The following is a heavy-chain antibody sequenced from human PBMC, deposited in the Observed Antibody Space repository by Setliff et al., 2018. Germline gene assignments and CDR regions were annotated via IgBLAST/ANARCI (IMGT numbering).Heavy chain of an antibody. D-gene: IGHD3-10*01. CDR1: GGSISRYH. J-gene: IGHJ4*02. CDR3: ARSLGSGSYYNSRPFYSDY. V-gene: IGHV4-4*08. CDR2: IQTSGTT. Sequence: SETLSLTCTVSGGSISRYHWSWIRQPPGKGLEWIGYIQTSGTTNYHPSLKSRVTISGDTSKNQFSLKLTSVTAADTAVYFCARSLGSGSYYNSRPFYSDYWGQGTLVTVSS.